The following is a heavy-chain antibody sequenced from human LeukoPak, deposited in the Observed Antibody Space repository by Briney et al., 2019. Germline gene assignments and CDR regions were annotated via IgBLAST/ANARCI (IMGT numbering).Heavy chain of an antibody. V-gene: IGHV1-69*04. CDR3: ASADYYYDSSGYVDYFDY. Sequence: ASVKVSCKASGGTFSSYAINWVRQAPGQGLEWMGRIIPILGIANYAQKFQGRVTITADKSTSTAYMELSSLRSEDTAVYYCASADYYYDSSGYVDYFDYWGQGTLVTVSS. CDR1: GGTFSSYA. CDR2: IIPILGIA. D-gene: IGHD3-22*01. J-gene: IGHJ4*02.